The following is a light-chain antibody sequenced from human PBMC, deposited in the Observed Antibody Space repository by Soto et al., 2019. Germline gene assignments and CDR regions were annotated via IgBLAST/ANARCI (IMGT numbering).Light chain of an antibody. CDR3: QQSNSYPLT. Sequence: IQMTQSPSTLSASVGDRVTITCRASQSISVWLAWYQQKPGKAPNLLIYKASTLESGVPSRFSGSGSGTEFTLTISSLQPDDFATYYCQQSNSYPLTIGGGTKVEIK. CDR1: QSISVW. CDR2: KAS. J-gene: IGKJ4*01. V-gene: IGKV1-5*03.